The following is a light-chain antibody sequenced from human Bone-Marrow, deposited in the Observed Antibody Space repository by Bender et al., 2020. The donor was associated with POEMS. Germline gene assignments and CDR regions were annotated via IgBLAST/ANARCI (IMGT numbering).Light chain of an antibody. V-gene: IGLV2-14*03. CDR1: NSDVGRYNF. CDR3: SSYTSTNILV. CDR2: DIK. Sequence: QSVLTQPASVSGSPGQSITISCTGTNSDVGRYNFVSWYQKHPGKLPQLLIFDIKNRPSGVSLRFSGSKSGKTASLTISGLRTEDEADYYCSSYTSTNILVFGGGTKLTVL. J-gene: IGLJ2*01.